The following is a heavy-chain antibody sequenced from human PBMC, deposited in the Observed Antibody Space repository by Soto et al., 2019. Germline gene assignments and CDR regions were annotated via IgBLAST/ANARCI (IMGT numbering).Heavy chain of an antibody. CDR1: GYTFTSYD. Sequence: QVQLVQSGAEVKKPGASVKVSCKASGYTFTSYDINWVRQATGQGLEWMGWMNPNSGNTGYAQKFQGTVTXXMXTXXSTAYMELSSLRSEDTAVYYCARWRWLQLRYGMDVWGQGTTVTVSS. CDR3: ARWRWLQLRYGMDV. CDR2: MNPNSGNT. J-gene: IGHJ6*02. V-gene: IGHV1-8*01. D-gene: IGHD5-12*01.